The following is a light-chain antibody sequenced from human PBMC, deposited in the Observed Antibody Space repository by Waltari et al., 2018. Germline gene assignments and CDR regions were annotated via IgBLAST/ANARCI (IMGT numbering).Light chain of an antibody. CDR3: QQYGSSPLT. J-gene: IGKJ4*01. CDR2: DAS. V-gene: IGKV3D-20*01. Sequence: EIVLTQSPATLSLSPGDSATLSCGASQTVSSNNLAWYQQKPGLAPRLLITDASIRATGIPDRFSGSGSGTDFTLTISRLQPEDFAVYFCQQYGSSPLTFGGGTKVEMK. CDR1: QTVSSNN.